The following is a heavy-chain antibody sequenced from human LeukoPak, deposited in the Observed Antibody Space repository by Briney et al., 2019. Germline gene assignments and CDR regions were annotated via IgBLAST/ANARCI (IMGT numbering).Heavy chain of an antibody. D-gene: IGHD4-17*01. V-gene: IGHV3-23*01. CDR3: AKGGYGDGRFDP. CDR2: ISDSGGNT. CDR1: GFTFSSYA. Sequence: GGSLRLPCAASGFTFSSYAMSWVRQAPGKGLEWVSDISDSGGNTYYADSVKGRFSISRDNSKNMLYLQMNSLRSEDTAVYYCAKGGYGDGRFDPWGQGTLVIVSS. J-gene: IGHJ5*02.